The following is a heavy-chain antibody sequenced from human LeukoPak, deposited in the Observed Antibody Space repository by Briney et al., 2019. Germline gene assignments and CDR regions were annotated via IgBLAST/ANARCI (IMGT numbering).Heavy chain of an antibody. CDR2: IYYTGST. J-gene: IGHJ4*02. CDR1: GDSISSSGYY. V-gene: IGHV4-39*02. CDR3: ARPLSAMNYFDY. Sequence: PSETLSLTCTASGDSISSSGYYWVWIRQPPGKGLEWIGSIYYTGSTYYNPSLKSRITISEDTSKNHFSLKLSSVTAADTAIYYCARPLSAMNYFDYWGQGALVTVSS.